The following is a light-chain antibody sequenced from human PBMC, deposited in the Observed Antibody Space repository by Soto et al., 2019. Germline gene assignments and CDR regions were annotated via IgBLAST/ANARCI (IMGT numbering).Light chain of an antibody. CDR2: DTS. CDR1: QSVNNY. J-gene: IGKJ4*01. CDR3: QQRGNWPLT. Sequence: EIVLTQSQPTLSLSPGEGASLSCRASQSVNNYLAWYQQKPGQAPRLLIYDTSSRATGIPARFSGSGSGTDLTLTISSLEPEDFAVYYCQQRGNWPLTFGGGTRVEIK. V-gene: IGKV3-11*01.